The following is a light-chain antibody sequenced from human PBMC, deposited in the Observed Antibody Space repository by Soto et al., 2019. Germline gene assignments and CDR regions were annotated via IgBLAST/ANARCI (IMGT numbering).Light chain of an antibody. J-gene: IGKJ2*01. CDR3: QQYFDYPYT. Sequence: DIQMTQSPSTLSASVGDRVTITCRASQSISGWLAWYQQKPGKAPDLLIYGASNLESGVPSRFIGSGSGTEFTLSINSLQPEDFSTYYCQQYFDYPYTFGQGSRLEIK. CDR2: GAS. CDR1: QSISGW. V-gene: IGKV1-5*01.